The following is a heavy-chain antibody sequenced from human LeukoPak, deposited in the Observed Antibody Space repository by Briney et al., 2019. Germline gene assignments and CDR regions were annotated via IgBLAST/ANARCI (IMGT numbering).Heavy chain of an antibody. V-gene: IGHV4-39*01. Sequence: PSETLSLTCTVSGDSISNSRYYWGWIRQSPGKGLEWIANIYFSGSTYYNSSLKSRVSMSVDTSKNQFSLNLTSVTAADTAVYYCASVDYGDFPDYWGQGTLLTVSS. CDR3: ASVDYGDFPDY. J-gene: IGHJ4*02. CDR1: GDSISNSRYY. CDR2: IYFSGST. D-gene: IGHD4-17*01.